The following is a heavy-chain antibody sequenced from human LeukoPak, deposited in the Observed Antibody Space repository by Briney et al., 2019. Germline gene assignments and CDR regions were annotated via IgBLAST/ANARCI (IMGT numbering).Heavy chain of an antibody. CDR2: ISSSGSTI. CDR3: ARSYCGGNSCYSWIDY. V-gene: IGHV3-48*03. D-gene: IGHD2-15*01. CDR1: GFTFSSYE. J-gene: IGHJ4*02. Sequence: GRSLRLSCAASGFTFSSYEMNWVRQAPGKGLEWVSYISSSGSTIYYADSVKGRFTISRDNAKNSLYLQMNSLRAEDTAVYYCARSYCGGNSCYSWIDYWGQGTLVTVSS.